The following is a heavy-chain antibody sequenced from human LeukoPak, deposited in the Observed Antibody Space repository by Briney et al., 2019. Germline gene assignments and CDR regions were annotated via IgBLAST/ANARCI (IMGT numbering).Heavy chain of an antibody. V-gene: IGHV3-30-3*01. CDR1: GXTFSSYA. CDR2: ISYDGSNK. Sequence: GGSLRLSCAASGXTFSSYAMHWVRQAPGKGLEWVAVISYDGSNKYYADSVKGRFTISSDNSKKTLYLKMNSLRADDTAVYYCARHSSMMVSYFDYWGQGTLVTVSS. D-gene: IGHD3-22*01. J-gene: IGHJ4*02. CDR3: ARHSSMMVSYFDY.